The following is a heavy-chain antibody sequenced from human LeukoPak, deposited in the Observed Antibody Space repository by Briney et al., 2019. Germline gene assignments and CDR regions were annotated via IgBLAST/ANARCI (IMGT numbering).Heavy chain of an antibody. CDR3: ATFYYDRSGYYNEYFQH. D-gene: IGHD3-22*01. CDR1: GFTFSTYA. V-gene: IGHV3-48*01. Sequence: GGSLRLSCATSGFTFSTYAMNWVRQAPRKGLEWVSYISSSRTTYYAESVKGRFTISRDNAKNSVYLQMNSLRAEDTAVYYCATFYYDRSGYYNEYFQHWGQGTLVTVPS. CDR2: ISSSRTT. J-gene: IGHJ1*01.